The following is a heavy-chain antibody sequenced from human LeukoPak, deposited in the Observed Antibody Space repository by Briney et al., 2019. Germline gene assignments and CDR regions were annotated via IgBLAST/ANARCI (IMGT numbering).Heavy chain of an antibody. Sequence: SETLSLTCTVSGGSMSNYYWRWIRQPAGKGLEWIGRIYTSGDSNYNPSLKSRVTMSVDTSKNQVSLKLRSVTAADTAVYYCAGSISWYSYFDYWGQGTLVTVSS. J-gene: IGHJ4*02. CDR3: AGSISWYSYFDY. CDR1: GGSMSNYY. CDR2: IYTSGDS. D-gene: IGHD6-13*01. V-gene: IGHV4-4*07.